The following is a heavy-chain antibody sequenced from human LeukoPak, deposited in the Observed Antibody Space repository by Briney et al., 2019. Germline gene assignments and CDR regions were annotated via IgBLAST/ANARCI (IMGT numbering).Heavy chain of an antibody. CDR3: ARESPDSFYFDY. CDR2: VIPASGGT. V-gene: IGHV1-46*01. D-gene: IGHD1-14*01. J-gene: IGHJ4*02. CDR1: GYRFTTYY. Sequence: GASVKVSCKASGYRFTTYYIHWVRRAPGQGPEWMGIVIPASGGTDYGHKFQGRVTMTRDTSTNTVYMELSSLRFEDTAIYYCARESPDSFYFDYWGQGTLVTVSS.